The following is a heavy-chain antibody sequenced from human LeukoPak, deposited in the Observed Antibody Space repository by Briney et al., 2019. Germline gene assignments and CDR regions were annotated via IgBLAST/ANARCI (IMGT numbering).Heavy chain of an antibody. V-gene: IGHV1-8*03. D-gene: IGHD2-15*01. CDR3: ARGRGSVVGFGY. CDR2: MNPNRGNT. J-gene: IGHJ4*02. CDR1: GYTFTSYD. Sequence: ASVKVSCKASGYTFTSYDISWVRQASGQGLERMGWMNPNRGNTGYAQKFQGRVTITRNTSISTAYMELSSLRSEDTAVYYCARGRGSVVGFGYWGQGTLVTVSS.